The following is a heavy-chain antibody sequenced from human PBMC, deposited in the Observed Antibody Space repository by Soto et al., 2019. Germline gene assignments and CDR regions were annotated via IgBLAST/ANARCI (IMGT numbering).Heavy chain of an antibody. Sequence: QVQLQESGPGLVKPSGTLSLTCAVSGDSVSNTKWWSWVRQPPGKGLEWIGEIYHTGSTNYNPSLRSRVTISIDKSKTHFSLELSFVTAADAAVYYCTRVGGGAWIDYWGQGTLVTVSS. CDR1: GDSVSNTKW. V-gene: IGHV4-4*02. D-gene: IGHD2-21*01. J-gene: IGHJ4*02. CDR3: TRVGGGAWIDY. CDR2: IYHTGST.